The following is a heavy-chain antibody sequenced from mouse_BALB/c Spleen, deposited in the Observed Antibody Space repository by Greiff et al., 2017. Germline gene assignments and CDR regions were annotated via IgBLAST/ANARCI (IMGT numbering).Heavy chain of an antibody. D-gene: IGHD1-2*01. CDR2: INPSNGGT. J-gene: IGHJ3*01. V-gene: IGHV1S81*02. CDR1: GYTFTSYY. CDR3: TRSGASMRLPLFAY. Sequence: VQLQQSGAGLVKPGASVKLSCKASGYTFTSYYMYWVKQRPGQGLEWIGEINPSNGGTNFNEKFKSKATLTVDKSSSTAYMQLSSLTSEDSAVYYCTRSGASMRLPLFAYWGQGTLVTVSA.